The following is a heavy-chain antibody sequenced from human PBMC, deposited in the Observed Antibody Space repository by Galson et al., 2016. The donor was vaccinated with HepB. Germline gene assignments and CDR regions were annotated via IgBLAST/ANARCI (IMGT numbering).Heavy chain of an antibody. CDR3: AVRDWRSVPIFGLDYYYYAMDV. Sequence: SLRLSCAASGFPFSEYYMSWVRQAPGKGLEWISYISPTDGTISYAYSVKGRFTISRDNGKTSLFLQMNCLRADDTATYYCAVRDWRSVPIFGLDYYYYAMDVWGQGTTVTVSS. CDR2: ISPTDGTI. CDR1: GFPFSEYY. D-gene: IGHD3-10*02. J-gene: IGHJ6*02. V-gene: IGHV3-11*01.